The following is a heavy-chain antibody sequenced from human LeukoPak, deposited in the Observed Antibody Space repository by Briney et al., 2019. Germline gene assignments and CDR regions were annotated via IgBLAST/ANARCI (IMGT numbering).Heavy chain of an antibody. CDR2: ISGSGGST. D-gene: IGHD6-19*01. J-gene: IGHJ6*03. Sequence: GGSLRLSCAASGFTFSSYAMSWVRQAPGKGLEWVSAISGSGGSTYYADSVKGRFTISRDNSKNTLYLQMNSLRAEDTAVDYCAKDHEQWLVRTEYMDVWGKGTTVTVSS. CDR1: GFTFSSYA. V-gene: IGHV3-23*01. CDR3: AKDHEQWLVRTEYMDV.